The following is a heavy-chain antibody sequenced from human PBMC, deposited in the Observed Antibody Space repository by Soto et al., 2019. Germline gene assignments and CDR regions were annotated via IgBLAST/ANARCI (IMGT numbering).Heavy chain of an antibody. CDR1: GYTLTELS. Sequence: GASVKVSCKVSGYTLTELSMHWVRQAPGKGLEWMGGFDPEDGETIYAQKFQGRVTMTEDTSTDTAYMELSSLRSEDTAVYYRATYIYTVNPLVVFDYWGQGTLVTVSS. D-gene: IGHD2-15*01. J-gene: IGHJ4*02. V-gene: IGHV1-24*01. CDR2: FDPEDGET. CDR3: ATYIYTVNPLVVFDY.